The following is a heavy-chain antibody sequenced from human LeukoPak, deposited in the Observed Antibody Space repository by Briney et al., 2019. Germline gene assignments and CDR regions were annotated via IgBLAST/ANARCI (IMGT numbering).Heavy chain of an antibody. CDR3: AKEVTSSGWPLAY. V-gene: IGHV3-30*04. CDR2: ISSDGKKK. CDR1: GFIFSSYA. D-gene: IGHD6-19*01. J-gene: IGHJ4*02. Sequence: PGRSLRLSCEASGFIFSSYAIHWVRQAPGNGLEWVGIISSDGKKKFYADSLKGRFTISRDNSKNTLYLQMNSLRADDTAVYYCAKEVTSSGWPLAYWGQGALVTVSS.